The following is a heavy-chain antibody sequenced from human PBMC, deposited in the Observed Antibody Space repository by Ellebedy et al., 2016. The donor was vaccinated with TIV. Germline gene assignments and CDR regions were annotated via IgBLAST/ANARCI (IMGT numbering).Heavy chain of an antibody. D-gene: IGHD3-10*01. CDR3: ARGWFGEANVDY. Sequence: GRFTISRDNAKNSLYLQMNSLRAEDTAVYYCARGWFGEANVDYWGQGTLVTVSS. V-gene: IGHV3-11*06. J-gene: IGHJ4*02.